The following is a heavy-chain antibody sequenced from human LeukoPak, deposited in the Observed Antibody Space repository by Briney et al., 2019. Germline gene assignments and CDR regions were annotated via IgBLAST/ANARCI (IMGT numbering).Heavy chain of an antibody. CDR3: ARSKYYSGSGGGMDV. J-gene: IGHJ6*02. CDR2: IYPGDSDT. D-gene: IGHD3-10*01. V-gene: IGHV5-51*01. Sequence: GESLKISCKGSGYIFTNYWIGWVRQMPGKGLEWMGIIYPGDSDTRYSPSFQGQVTISADKSISTAYPQWSSLKASDTALYYCARSKYYSGSGGGMDVWGQGTTVTVSS. CDR1: GYIFTNYW.